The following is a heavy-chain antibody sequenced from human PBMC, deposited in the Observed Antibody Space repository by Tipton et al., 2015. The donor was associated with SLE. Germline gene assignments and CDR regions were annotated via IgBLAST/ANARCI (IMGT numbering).Heavy chain of an antibody. CDR1: GYTFTTHE. CDR3: ARVAYNYGMDV. CDR2: INPSGGST. V-gene: IGHV1-46*03. Sequence: VQLVQSGAEVKKPGASVKVSCRASGYTFTTHEILWFRQAPGQGLEWMGIINPSGGSTSYAQKFQGRVTMTRDTSTSTVYMELSSLRSEDTAVYYCARVAYNYGMDVWGQGTTVTVSS. J-gene: IGHJ6*02.